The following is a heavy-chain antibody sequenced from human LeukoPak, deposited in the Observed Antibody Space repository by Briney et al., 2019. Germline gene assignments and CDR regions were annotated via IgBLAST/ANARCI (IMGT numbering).Heavy chain of an antibody. V-gene: IGHV1-18*01. J-gene: IGHJ4*02. CDR3: ARDLSRYYYDSSGYHDY. Sequence: GASVKVSCKASGYIFSSYGISWVRQAPGQGLEWMGWISAYNGNTNYAQKLQGRVTMTTDTSTSTAYMELRSLRSDDTAVYYCARDLSRYYYDSSGYHDYWGQGTLVAVSS. D-gene: IGHD3-22*01. CDR1: GYIFSSYG. CDR2: ISAYNGNT.